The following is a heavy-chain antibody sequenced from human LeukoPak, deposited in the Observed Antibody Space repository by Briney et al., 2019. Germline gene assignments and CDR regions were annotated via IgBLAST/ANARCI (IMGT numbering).Heavy chain of an antibody. CDR1: GGSISSYY. J-gene: IGHJ3*02. V-gene: IGHV4-59*01. CDR2: IYYSGST. CDR3: AGSGFDGAFAI. Sequence: PSETLSLTCTVSGGSISSYYWSWIRQPPGKGLEWTGYIYYSGSTNYNPSLKSRVTISVDTSKNQFSLKLSSVTAADTAVYYCAGSGFDGAFAIWGQGTMVTVSS. D-gene: IGHD3-3*01.